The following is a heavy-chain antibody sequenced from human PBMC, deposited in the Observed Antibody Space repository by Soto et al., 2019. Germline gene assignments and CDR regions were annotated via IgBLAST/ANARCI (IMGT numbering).Heavy chain of an antibody. V-gene: IGHV3-66*01. D-gene: IGHD6-19*01. J-gene: IGHJ4*02. CDR1: GLTVSNTY. CDR3: ARDSVAGAGGFDY. Sequence: GGSLRLSCAASGLTVSNTYVSWVRQAPGKGLEWVSVIYSGGRIYYADSVKGRFTISRDNSKNTVYLQMNSLRVEDTAVYYCARDSVAGAGGFDYWGQGTLVTVSS. CDR2: IYSGGRI.